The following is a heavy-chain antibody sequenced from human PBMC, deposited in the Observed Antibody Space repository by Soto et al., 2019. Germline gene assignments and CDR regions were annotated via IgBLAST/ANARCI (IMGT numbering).Heavy chain of an antibody. V-gene: IGHV4-59*01. J-gene: IGHJ4*02. D-gene: IGHD3-22*01. CDR1: GASISNSY. CDR2: IYYSGST. Sequence: SETLSLTCSVSGASISNSYWSWIRQPPGKGLEWIGYIYYSGSTNYSPSLKSRVTISVDTSKKQFSLKLSSVTAADTAVYYCARSERSGYYWEGREWGEYYFDYWGQGALVTVSS. CDR3: ARSERSGYYWEGREWGEYYFDY.